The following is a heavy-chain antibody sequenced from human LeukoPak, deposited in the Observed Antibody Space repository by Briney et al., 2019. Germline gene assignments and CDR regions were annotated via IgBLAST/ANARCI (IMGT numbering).Heavy chain of an antibody. V-gene: IGHV3-7*03. J-gene: IGHJ4*02. CDR1: GFIFNNYW. D-gene: IGHD3-3*01. CDR2: IKLDGSEK. CDR3: ARDQYDTWSRRGNFDS. Sequence: RGSLRLSCEASGFIFNNYWMSWVRQAPGKGLEWVANIKLDGSEKNYVDSVKGRFTISRDNTKNSLYLQMNSLRVEDTAVFYCARDQYDTWSRRGNFDSWGQGTLVIVSS.